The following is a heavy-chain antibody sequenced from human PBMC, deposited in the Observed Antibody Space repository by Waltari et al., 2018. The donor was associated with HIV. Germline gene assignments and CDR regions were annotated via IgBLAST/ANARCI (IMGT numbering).Heavy chain of an antibody. Sequence: QVRLVESGGGVVQPGRSLRLSCAASGFSLSSYDMHWVRQSPDKGLEWMAVISFDGKKQYYGNSVKGRFTVSRDSSKVYLQMDNLRVEDTAVYHCVRDLSYSSTWPSYWGQGTLVTVSS. J-gene: IGHJ4*02. D-gene: IGHD6-13*01. V-gene: IGHV3-30*03. CDR3: VRDLSYSSTWPSY. CDR2: ISFDGKKQ. CDR1: GFSLSSYD.